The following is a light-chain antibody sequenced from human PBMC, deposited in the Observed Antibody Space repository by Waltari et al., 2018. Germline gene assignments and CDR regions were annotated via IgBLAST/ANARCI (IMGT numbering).Light chain of an antibody. J-gene: IGLJ3*02. Sequence: NFMLTQPHSVSESPGKTVTISCTGSSGSIASHYVQWYQQRPGSAPTTVIYENNQRPPGVPDRFSGSIDSSSNSASLTIAGLKTEDEADYYCQSYDSTNCLFGGGTKLTVL. CDR1: SGSIASHY. CDR2: ENN. V-gene: IGLV6-57*02. CDR3: QSYDSTNCL.